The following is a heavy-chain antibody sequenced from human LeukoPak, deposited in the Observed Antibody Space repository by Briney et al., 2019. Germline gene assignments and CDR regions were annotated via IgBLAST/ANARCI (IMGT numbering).Heavy chain of an antibody. D-gene: IGHD3-10*01. CDR3: AKVFPTGSGD. V-gene: IGHV3-23*01. CDR1: GFTFSSYV. CDR2: IGGSGGAT. J-gene: IGHJ4*02. Sequence: GGSLRLSCVASGFTFSSYVMSWVRQAPGKGLEWVAGIGGSGGATYNVDSLKGRFTISRDNSKNTLYLQMNSLRVEDTAVYYCAKVFPTGSGDWGQGTLVTVSS.